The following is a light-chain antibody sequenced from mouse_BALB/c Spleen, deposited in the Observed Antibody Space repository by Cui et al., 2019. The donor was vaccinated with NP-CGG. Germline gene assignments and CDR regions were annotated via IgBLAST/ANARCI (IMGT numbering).Light chain of an antibody. J-gene: IGLJ1*01. CDR1: TGAVTTSNY. CDR2: GTN. Sequence: QALVPQESALTTSPGETVTLTCRSNTGAVTTSNYANWVQEKPDHLFTGLIGGTNNRVPGVPARFSGSLIGDKAALTITGAQTEDEAIYFCALWYSNHWVFGGGTKLTVL. V-gene: IGLV1*01. CDR3: ALWYSNHWV.